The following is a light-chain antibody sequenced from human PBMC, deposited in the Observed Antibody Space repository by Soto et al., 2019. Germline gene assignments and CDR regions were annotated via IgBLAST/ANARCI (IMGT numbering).Light chain of an antibody. Sequence: AIQMTQSPSSLSASVGDRVTITCRASQGIRNDLGWYQQKPGRAPKLLICGASTLQSGVPSRFSGSGSGTDFTLTISSLQPEDFATYYCLQDYNYPWTFGQGTKVELK. CDR2: GAS. CDR3: LQDYNYPWT. J-gene: IGKJ1*01. CDR1: QGIRND. V-gene: IGKV1-6*01.